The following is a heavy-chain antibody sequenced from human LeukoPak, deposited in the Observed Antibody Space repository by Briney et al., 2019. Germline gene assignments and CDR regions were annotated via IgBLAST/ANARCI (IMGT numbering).Heavy chain of an antibody. Sequence: PSETLSLTCTVSGGSISSSSYYWGWICQPPGRGLGWIGSIYYGGTTSYNPSLKSRVTMSVDTSKSQFSLKLSSVTAADTAVYYCARVGYYDSSGYYYQREPRPYYFDYWGQGTLVTVSS. D-gene: IGHD3-22*01. CDR2: IYYGGTT. CDR1: GGSISSSSYY. J-gene: IGHJ4*02. CDR3: ARVGYYDSSGYYYQREPRPYYFDY. V-gene: IGHV4-39*07.